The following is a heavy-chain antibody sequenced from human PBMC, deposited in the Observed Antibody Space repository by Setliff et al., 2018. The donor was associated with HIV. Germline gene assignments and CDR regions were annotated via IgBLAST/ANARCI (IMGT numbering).Heavy chain of an antibody. Sequence: ASVKVSCKASGYTFISYGISWVRQAPGQGLEWMGWISAYNGNTNYAQKLQGRVTMTTDTSTGTAYMELRSLRSDDTAVYYCARDQGHVGVTNFDYWGQGTLVTVSS. V-gene: IGHV1-18*01. D-gene: IGHD1-26*01. CDR2: ISAYNGNT. CDR1: GYTFISYG. CDR3: ARDQGHVGVTNFDY. J-gene: IGHJ4*02.